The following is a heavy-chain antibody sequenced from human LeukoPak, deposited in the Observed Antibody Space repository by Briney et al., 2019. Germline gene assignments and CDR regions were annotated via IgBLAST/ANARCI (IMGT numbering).Heavy chain of an antibody. Sequence: ASVKVSCKASGYTFTSYYMHWVRQAPGQGLEWMGIINPSGGSTSYAQKFQGRVTMTRDMSTSTVYMELSSLRSEDTAVYCCARDRPPDYSNYYFDYWGQGTLVTVSS. J-gene: IGHJ4*02. CDR1: GYTFTSYY. CDR2: INPSGGST. D-gene: IGHD4-11*01. CDR3: ARDRPPDYSNYYFDY. V-gene: IGHV1-46*01.